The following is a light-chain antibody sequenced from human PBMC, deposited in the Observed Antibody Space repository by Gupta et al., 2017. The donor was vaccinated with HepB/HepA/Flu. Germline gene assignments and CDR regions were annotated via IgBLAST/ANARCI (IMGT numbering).Light chain of an antibody. CDR3: QQYEYLVLT. V-gene: IGKV1-33*01. Sequence: DIQMTQSPSSLSASVGDRVTITCQASQNIGRHMSWYHQRPGEAPKLLIYDASHLQTGVPSRFSGSGSGTFFTLSINNLQTEDFATYFCQQYEYLVLTFGGGTKLEFK. CDR2: DAS. J-gene: IGKJ4*01. CDR1: QNIGRH.